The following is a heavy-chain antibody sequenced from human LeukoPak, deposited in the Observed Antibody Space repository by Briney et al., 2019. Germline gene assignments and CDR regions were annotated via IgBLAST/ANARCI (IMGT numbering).Heavy chain of an antibody. V-gene: IGHV3-30-3*01. CDR1: GFTFSSYA. CDR2: ISYDGSNK. CDR3: AREKAPPSPYSSGWYADYYYGMDV. D-gene: IGHD6-19*01. Sequence: PGGSLGLSCAASGFTFSSYAMHWVRQAPGKGLEWVAVISYDGSNKYYADSVKGRFTISRDNSKNTLYLQMNSLRAEDTAVYYCAREKAPPSPYSSGWYADYYYGMDVWGQGTTVTVSS. J-gene: IGHJ6*02.